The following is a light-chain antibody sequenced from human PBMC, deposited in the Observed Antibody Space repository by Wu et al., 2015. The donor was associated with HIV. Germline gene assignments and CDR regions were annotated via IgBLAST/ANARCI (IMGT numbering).Light chain of an antibody. V-gene: IGKV3-20*01. CDR3: LQNSNSPLS. J-gene: IGKJ4*01. CDR2: TTS. Sequence: EVVLTQSPTTLSLSPGERATLSCRASQSISSSFLAWYQQKPGQAPRLLIYTTSRRATGIPDRFSGSGSGTDFTLTISRLEPEDFAVYYCLQNSNSPLSFGEGPRWR. CDR1: QSISSSF.